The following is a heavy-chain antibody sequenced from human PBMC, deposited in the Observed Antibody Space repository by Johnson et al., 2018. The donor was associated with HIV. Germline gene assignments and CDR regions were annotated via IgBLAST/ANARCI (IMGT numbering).Heavy chain of an antibody. J-gene: IGHJ3*02. CDR3: ARSKDCSVGTCPDAFDI. D-gene: IGHD2-15*01. V-gene: IGHV3-20*04. CDR2: INWNGGST. Sequence: VQLVESGGGLVQPGGSLRLSCAASGFTFSSYAMHWVRQAPGKGLEWVSGINWNGGSTGYVDSVKGRFTISRDNAKNSLYLQMNSLRAEDTAVYYCARSKDCSVGTCPDAFDIWGQWTLVMVSS. CDR1: GFTFSSYA.